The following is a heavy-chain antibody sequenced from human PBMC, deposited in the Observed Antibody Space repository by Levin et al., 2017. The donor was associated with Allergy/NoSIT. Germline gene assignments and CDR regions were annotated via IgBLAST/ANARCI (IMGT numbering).Heavy chain of an antibody. CDR3: AKEGGTYYYYYGMDV. J-gene: IGHJ6*02. CDR1: GFAFGTFT. D-gene: IGHD1-26*01. CDR2: ISSSSTYI. V-gene: IGHV3-21*01. Sequence: PGGSLRLSCAASGFAFGTFTMNWFRQAPGKGLEWVSSISSSSTYIYYADSVKGRFTVSRDNAKNSLYLQMNSLTAEDTAVYYCAKEGGTYYYYYGMDVWGQGTAVTVSS.